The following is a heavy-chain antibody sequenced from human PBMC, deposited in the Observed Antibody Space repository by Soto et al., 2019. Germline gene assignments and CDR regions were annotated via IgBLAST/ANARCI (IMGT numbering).Heavy chain of an antibody. CDR1: EFIFSSYA. D-gene: IGHD3-9*01. CDR3: ARTFDTITYYFDY. Sequence: GSLRLSCTASEFIFSSYAMHWIRQSPGKGLEWVAVISFNGNSLHYAYSVKDRFTISRDNSKSTLYLQMNNMRTEDTAVYYCARTFDTITYYFDYWGQGTLVTVSS. J-gene: IGHJ4*02. V-gene: IGHV3-30-3*01. CDR2: ISFNGNSL.